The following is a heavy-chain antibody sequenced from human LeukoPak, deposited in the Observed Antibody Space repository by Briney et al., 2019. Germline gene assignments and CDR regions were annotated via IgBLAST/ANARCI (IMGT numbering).Heavy chain of an antibody. D-gene: IGHD2-8*01. CDR1: GFTFSSYS. CDR3: ARDDMVSDAFDI. J-gene: IGHJ3*02. Sequence: PGGSLRLSCAASGFTFSSYSVNWVRQAPGKGLEWVSSISSSSSYIYYADSVKGRFTISRDNAKNSLYLQMNSLRAEDTAVYYCARDDMVSDAFDIWGQGTMVTVSS. CDR2: ISSSSSYI. V-gene: IGHV3-21*01.